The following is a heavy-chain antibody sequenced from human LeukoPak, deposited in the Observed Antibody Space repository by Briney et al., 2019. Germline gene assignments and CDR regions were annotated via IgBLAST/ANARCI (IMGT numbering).Heavy chain of an antibody. CDR1: GYTFTGYY. D-gene: IGHD5-18*01. CDR3: ARDPDTAMVFGD. CDR2: IHPNSGGT. Sequence: GASVKVSCKASGYTFTGYYLHWVRQAPGQGLEWMGWIHPNSGGTNYAQKFQGRVTMTRDTSISTAYLDLSRLRSDDTAVYYCARDPDTAMVFGDWGQGTLVTVSS. V-gene: IGHV1-2*02. J-gene: IGHJ4*02.